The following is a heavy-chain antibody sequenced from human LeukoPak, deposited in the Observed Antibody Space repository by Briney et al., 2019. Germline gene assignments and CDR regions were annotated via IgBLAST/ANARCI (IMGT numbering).Heavy chain of an antibody. Sequence: GGSLRLSCAASGFTFSSHAMSWVRHAPGKGLEWVSGISGIGDRTYYADSVKGRFTISRDNSKNTLYLQMNSLRAEDTALYYCAKSRDYSGSYFDYWGQGTLVTVSP. V-gene: IGHV3-23*01. CDR3: AKSRDYSGSYFDY. CDR1: GFTFSSHA. J-gene: IGHJ4*02. D-gene: IGHD4-11*01. CDR2: ISGIGDRT.